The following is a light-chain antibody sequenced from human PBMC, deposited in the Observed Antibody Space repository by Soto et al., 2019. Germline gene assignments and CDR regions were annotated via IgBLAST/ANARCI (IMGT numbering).Light chain of an antibody. V-gene: IGLV1-51*01. Sequence: QSVLTQPPSVSAAPGQKVTLSCFGSSSNIGNNYVAWYQQLPGTAPKLLIYDNTKRPSGIPDRFSGSKSGTSATLGITGLQTGDEADYYCGTWDSSLSAEVFGGGTKLTVL. CDR1: SSNIGNNY. J-gene: IGLJ2*01. CDR3: GTWDSSLSAEV. CDR2: DNT.